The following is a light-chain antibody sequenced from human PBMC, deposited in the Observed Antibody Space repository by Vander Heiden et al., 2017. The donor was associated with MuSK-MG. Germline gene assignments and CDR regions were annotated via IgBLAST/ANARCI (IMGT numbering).Light chain of an antibody. V-gene: IGKV3-11*01. CDR3: QHRSTWPPYT. Sequence: EIVLTQSPATLSLSPGERATLSCRASQSVSSYLAWYQQKPGQAPRLLIYDASNRATGIPARFSGSGYGTDFTLTISSRDPEDFAVYYCQHRSTWPPYTFGQGTKLXIK. J-gene: IGKJ2*01. CDR1: QSVSSY. CDR2: DAS.